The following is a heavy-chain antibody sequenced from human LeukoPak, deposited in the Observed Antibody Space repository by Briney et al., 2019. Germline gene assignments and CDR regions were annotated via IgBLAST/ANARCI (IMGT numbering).Heavy chain of an antibody. CDR3: ARGPAGYYGSGSYRMPLHFDY. D-gene: IGHD3-10*01. V-gene: IGHV4-39*01. Sequence: SETLSLTCTVSGGSISSSNYYWGWIRQPPGKGLEWIGSIYYSGGTYFNPSLKSRVTISVNTSKNQFSLKLSSVTAADTAVYYCARGPAGYYGSGSYRMPLHFDYWGQGTLVTVSS. J-gene: IGHJ4*02. CDR1: GGSISSSNYY. CDR2: IYYSGGT.